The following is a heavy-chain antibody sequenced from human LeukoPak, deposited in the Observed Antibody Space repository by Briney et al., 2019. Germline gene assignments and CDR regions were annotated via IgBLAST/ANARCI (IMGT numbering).Heavy chain of an antibody. CDR3: ARETPGAGHFDY. J-gene: IGHJ4*02. D-gene: IGHD7-27*01. Sequence: PSETLSLTCTVSGGSISGYYWSWIRQSPGKGLEWIGHVHDSGSTNYNPALKSRVTISVGTSKSRISLKLSSVTAADTAVYYCARETPGAGHFDYWGQGSLVTVSS. V-gene: IGHV4-59*13. CDR1: GGSISGYY. CDR2: VHDSGST.